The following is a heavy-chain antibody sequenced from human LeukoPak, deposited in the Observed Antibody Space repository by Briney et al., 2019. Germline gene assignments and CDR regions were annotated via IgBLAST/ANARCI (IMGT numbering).Heavy chain of an antibody. CDR1: GFTFDDYA. CDR3: SPLTVASG. V-gene: IGHV3-9*01. J-gene: IGHJ4*02. Sequence: PGRSLRLSCAASGFTFDDYAMHWVRQAPGKGLEWVSGISWNSGSIGYADSVKGRFTISRDNAKNCLYLQMNSLRAEDTALYYCSPLTVASGWGQGTLVTVSS. CDR2: ISWNSGSI. D-gene: IGHD6-25*01.